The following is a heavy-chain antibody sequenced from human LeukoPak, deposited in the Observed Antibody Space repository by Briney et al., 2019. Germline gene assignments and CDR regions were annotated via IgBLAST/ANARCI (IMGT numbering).Heavy chain of an antibody. J-gene: IGHJ4*02. CDR1: GYTFTDSY. Sequence: GASVKVSCKASGYTFTDSYLHWVQQAPGKGLELMGRVDPENRETLYVEKFQGRVTITADTSTDTAYMELSGLRSEDTAMYYCATVGLGGYDFWTGYYDYWGQGALVTVSS. D-gene: IGHD3-3*01. CDR3: ATVGLGGYDFWTGYYDY. V-gene: IGHV1-69-2*01. CDR2: VDPENRET.